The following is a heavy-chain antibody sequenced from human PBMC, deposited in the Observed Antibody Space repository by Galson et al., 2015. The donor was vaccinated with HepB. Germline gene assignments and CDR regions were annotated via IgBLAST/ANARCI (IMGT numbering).Heavy chain of an antibody. CDR1: GFTFSSYG. D-gene: IGHD3-22*01. J-gene: IGHJ4*02. CDR2: ISYDGSNQ. CDR3: AGGASPHYHDTSGQFCLGY. V-gene: IGHV3-30*04. Sequence: SLRLSCAASGFTFSSYGLHWVRQAPGKGLEWVAVISYDGSNQKYADSVKGRFTISRDNSKSTLYLQMNSLRAEDTAFYYCAGGASPHYHDTSGQFCLGYWGQGTLVTVSS.